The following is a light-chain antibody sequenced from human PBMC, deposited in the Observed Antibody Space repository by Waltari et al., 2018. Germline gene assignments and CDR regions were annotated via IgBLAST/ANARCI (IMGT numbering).Light chain of an antibody. J-gene: IGLJ3*02. V-gene: IGLV8-61*01. Sequence: QTVVTQEPSLLVSPGGTVTLTCGFSSVLVSTTYYPSWHQQAPSQAPRTLIFDTNTRSPGVPDRFSGSILDNKAALPITGAQADDECDYYCVLSMGSGIWMFGGGTKLTVL. CDR1: SVLVSTTYY. CDR2: DTN. CDR3: VLSMGSGIWM.